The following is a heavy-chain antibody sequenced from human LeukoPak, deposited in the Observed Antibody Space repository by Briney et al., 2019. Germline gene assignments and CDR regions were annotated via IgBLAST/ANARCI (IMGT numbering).Heavy chain of an antibody. D-gene: IGHD4-11*01. V-gene: IGHV4-34*01. CDR3: ARGQYSAHDY. J-gene: IGHJ4*02. CDR1: GGSISSYY. Sequence: SETLSLTCTVSGGSISSYYWSWIRQPPGKGLEWIGEINHSGSTNYNPSLKSRVTISVDTSKNQFSLQLNSVTPEDTAVYYCARGQYSAHDYWGQGTLVTVSS. CDR2: INHSGST.